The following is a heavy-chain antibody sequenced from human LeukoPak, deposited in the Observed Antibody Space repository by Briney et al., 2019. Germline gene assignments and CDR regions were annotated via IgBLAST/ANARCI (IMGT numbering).Heavy chain of an antibody. CDR1: GGSFSGYS. J-gene: IGHJ4*02. Sequence: SETLSLTCTVYGGSFSGYSWSWIRQPPGKGLEWIGEINPGGRTNYNPSLRSRVTISLDTSKNQFSLKVNSVTAADTAVYYCTKLADIVVAPAAFTNDYGDYVFSGAFDYWGQGTLVTVSS. V-gene: IGHV4-34*01. CDR3: TKLADIVVAPAAFTNDYGDYVFSGAFDY. CDR2: INPGGRT. D-gene: IGHD2-2*01.